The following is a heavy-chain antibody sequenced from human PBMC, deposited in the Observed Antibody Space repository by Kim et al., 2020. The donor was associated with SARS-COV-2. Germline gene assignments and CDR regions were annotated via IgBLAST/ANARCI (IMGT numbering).Heavy chain of an antibody. D-gene: IGHD6-13*01. V-gene: IGHV3-74*01. CDR3: AIFGIAAAATREWFDP. J-gene: IGHJ5*02. Sequence: DSVKGRFTITRTSDKNTRYLQMNSLRAEDTAVYYCAIFGIAAAATREWFDPWGQGTLVTVSS.